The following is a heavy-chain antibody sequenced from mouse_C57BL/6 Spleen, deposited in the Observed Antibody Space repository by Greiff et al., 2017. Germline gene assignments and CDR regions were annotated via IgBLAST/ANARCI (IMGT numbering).Heavy chain of an antibody. V-gene: IGHV1-19*01. CDR1: GYTFTDYY. Sequence: VQLQQSGPVLVKPGASVKMSCKASGYTFTDYYMNWVKQSHGKSLEWIGVINPYNGGTSYNQKFKGKATLTVDKSSSTAYMELNSLTSEDSAVYYCARRGGHSNYWYFDVWGTGTTVTVSS. CDR3: ARRGGHSNYWYFDV. J-gene: IGHJ1*03. CDR2: INPYNGGT. D-gene: IGHD2-5*01.